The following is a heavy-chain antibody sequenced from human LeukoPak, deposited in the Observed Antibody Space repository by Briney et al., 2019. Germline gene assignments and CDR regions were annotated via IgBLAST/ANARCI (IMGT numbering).Heavy chain of an antibody. CDR2: ISGSGGST. V-gene: IGHV3-23*01. CDR3: SKLGEGGYDSDYLDY. CDR1: GFTFSSYA. D-gene: IGHD3-16*01. J-gene: IGHJ4*02. Sequence: GGSLRLSCAPSGFTFSSYAMSWVRQAPGKGLEWVPAISGSGGSTYYADSVKGRFTISRDNSKNTLYLQMNSLRAEDPAGYYFSKLGEGGYDSDYLDYWGREPWSPSPQ.